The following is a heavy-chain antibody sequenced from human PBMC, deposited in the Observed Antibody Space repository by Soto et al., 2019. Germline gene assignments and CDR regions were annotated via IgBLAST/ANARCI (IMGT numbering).Heavy chain of an antibody. J-gene: IGHJ5*02. Sequence: ASVKVSCKASGYTFTSYYMHWVRQAPGQGLEWMGIINPSGGSTSYAQKFQGRVTMTRDTSTSTVYMELSSLRSEDTAVYYCARGRKYYYDSSGYPGWFDPWGQGTLVTVSS. V-gene: IGHV1-46*01. CDR3: ARGRKYYYDSSGYPGWFDP. D-gene: IGHD3-22*01. CDR2: INPSGGST. CDR1: GYTFTSYY.